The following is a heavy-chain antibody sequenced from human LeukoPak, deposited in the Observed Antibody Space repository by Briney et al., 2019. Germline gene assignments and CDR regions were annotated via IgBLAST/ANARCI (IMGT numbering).Heavy chain of an antibody. V-gene: IGHV3-53*01. CDR2: IYSGGST. Sequence: PGGSLRLSCAASGSPFSSNYMSWVRQAPGKGLEGVSVIYSGGSTYYADSVKGRFTISRDNSKNTLYLQMNSLRAEDTAVYYCASGYSYGCFDYWGQGTLVTVSS. J-gene: IGHJ4*02. D-gene: IGHD5-18*01. CDR3: ASGYSYGCFDY. CDR1: GSPFSSNY.